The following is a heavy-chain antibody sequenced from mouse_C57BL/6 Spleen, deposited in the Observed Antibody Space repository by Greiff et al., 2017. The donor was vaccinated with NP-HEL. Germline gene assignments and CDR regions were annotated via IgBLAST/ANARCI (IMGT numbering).Heavy chain of an antibody. CDR1: GFTFSSYA. Sequence: EVQGVESGEGLVKPGGSLKLSCAASGFTFSSYAMSWVRQTPEKRLEWVAYISSGGDYIYYADTVKGRFTISRDNARNTLYLQMSSLKSEDTAMYYCTRGGYYGSSYRYFDVWGTGTTVTVSS. D-gene: IGHD1-1*01. J-gene: IGHJ1*03. CDR2: ISSGGDYI. V-gene: IGHV5-9-1*02. CDR3: TRGGYYGSSYRYFDV.